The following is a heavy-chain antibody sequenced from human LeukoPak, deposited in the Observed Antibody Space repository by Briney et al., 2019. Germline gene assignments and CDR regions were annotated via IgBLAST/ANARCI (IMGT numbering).Heavy chain of an antibody. Sequence: GGSLRLSCAASGFTFSSYAMSWVRQAPGKGLEWVSAISGSGGSTYYADSVKGRFTISRDNSKNTLYLQMNSLRAEDTAVYYCARIRLGEFWADPGYYMDVWGKGTTVTVSS. CDR2: ISGSGGST. CDR3: ARIRLGEFWADPGYYMDV. J-gene: IGHJ6*03. D-gene: IGHD3-16*01. V-gene: IGHV3-23*01. CDR1: GFTFSSYA.